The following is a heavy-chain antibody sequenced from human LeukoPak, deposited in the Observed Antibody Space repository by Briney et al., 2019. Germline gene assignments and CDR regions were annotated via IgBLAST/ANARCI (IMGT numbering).Heavy chain of an antibody. J-gene: IGHJ4*02. V-gene: IGHV4-59*11. D-gene: IGHD3-22*01. Sequence: SETLSLTCTVSGGSISSHYWSWIRQPPGKGLEWIGYIYYSGSTNYNPSLKSRVTISVDTSKNQFSLKLSSVTAADTAVYYCARDVVITGNDYWGQGTLVTVSS. CDR1: GGSISSHY. CDR2: IYYSGST. CDR3: ARDVVITGNDY.